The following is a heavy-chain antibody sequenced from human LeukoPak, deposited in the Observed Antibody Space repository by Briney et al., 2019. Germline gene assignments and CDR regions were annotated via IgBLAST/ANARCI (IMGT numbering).Heavy chain of an antibody. CDR2: LVYDARS. CDR1: GFTFSNNA. V-gene: IGHV3-33*08. D-gene: IGHD6-19*01. Sequence: GGSLRLSCAASGFTFSNNAMSWVRQAPGKGLEWVARLVYDARSDYANSVKGRFSISRDDSKNTLFLDMSNLRVEDTALYYCARDLSAAFDFWGQGVLVTVSS. CDR3: ARDLSAAFDF. J-gene: IGHJ4*02.